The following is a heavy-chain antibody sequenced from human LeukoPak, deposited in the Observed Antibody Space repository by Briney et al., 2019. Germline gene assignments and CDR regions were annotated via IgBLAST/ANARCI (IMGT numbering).Heavy chain of an antibody. D-gene: IGHD6-13*01. CDR1: GGSISSYY. V-gene: IGHV4-59*04. CDR2: IYYSGST. CDR3: ASEGEPGIAAAGKDY. Sequence: SETLSLTCTVSGGSISSYYWSWIRQPPGKGLEWIGYIYYSGSTYYNPSLKSRVTISVDTSKNQFSLKLSSVTAADTAVYYCASEGEPGIAAAGKDYWGQGTLVTVSS. J-gene: IGHJ4*02.